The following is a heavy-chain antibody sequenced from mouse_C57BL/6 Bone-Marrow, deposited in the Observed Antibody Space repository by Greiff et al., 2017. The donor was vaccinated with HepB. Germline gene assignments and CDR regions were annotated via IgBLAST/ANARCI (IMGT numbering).Heavy chain of an antibody. V-gene: IGHV1-54*01. CDR2: INPGSGGT. Sequence: LVESGAELVRPGTSVKVSCKASGYAFTNYLIEWVKQRPGQGLEWIGVINPGSGGTNYNEKFKGKATLTADKSSSTAYMQLSSLTSEDSAVYFCARRDYYGSSYDDYWGQGTTLTVSS. J-gene: IGHJ2*01. CDR3: ARRDYYGSSYDDY. D-gene: IGHD1-1*01. CDR1: GYAFTNYL.